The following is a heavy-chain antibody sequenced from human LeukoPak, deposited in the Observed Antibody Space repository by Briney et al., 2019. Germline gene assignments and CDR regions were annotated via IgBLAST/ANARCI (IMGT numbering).Heavy chain of an antibody. CDR2: ISGSGGST. D-gene: IGHD6-13*01. CDR3: ARDRAAEFYGMDV. V-gene: IGHV3-23*01. Sequence: GGSLRLSCAASGFTFSSYAMSWVRQAPGKGLEWVSAISGSGGSTYYADSVKGRFTISRDNSKNTLYLQMNSLRAEDTAVYYCARDRAAEFYGMDVWGQGTTVTVSS. J-gene: IGHJ6*02. CDR1: GFTFSSYA.